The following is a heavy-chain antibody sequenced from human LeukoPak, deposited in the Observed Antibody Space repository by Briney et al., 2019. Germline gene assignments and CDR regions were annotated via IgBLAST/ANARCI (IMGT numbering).Heavy chain of an antibody. CDR2: ISYDGSNK. Sequence: GKSLTLSCVVSGFNFDNFAMHWVRQAPGKGLEWVAVISYDGSNKYYADSVKGRFTISRDNSKNTLYLQMNSLRAEDTAVYYCAGYNCSSTTCYTGGFDYWGQGTLVTVSS. V-gene: IGHV3-30-3*01. CDR3: AGYNCSSTTCYTGGFDY. D-gene: IGHD2-2*02. CDR1: GFNFDNFA. J-gene: IGHJ4*02.